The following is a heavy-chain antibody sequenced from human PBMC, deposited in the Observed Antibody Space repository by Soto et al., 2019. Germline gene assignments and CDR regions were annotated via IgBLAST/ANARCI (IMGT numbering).Heavy chain of an antibody. CDR2: INPNSGGT. CDR1: GYTFTGYY. V-gene: IGHV1-2*04. CDR3: AREGSSSSGPIDY. Sequence: GASVKVSCKASGYTFTGYYMHWVRQAPGQGLEWMGWINPNSGGTNYAQKFQGWVTMTRDTSISTAYMELSRLRSDDTAVYYCAREGSSSSGPIDYWGQGTLVTVSS. J-gene: IGHJ4*02. D-gene: IGHD6-6*01.